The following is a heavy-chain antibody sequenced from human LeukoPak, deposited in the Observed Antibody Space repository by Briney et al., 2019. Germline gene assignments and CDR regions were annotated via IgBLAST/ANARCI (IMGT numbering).Heavy chain of an antibody. V-gene: IGHV3-33*01. CDR1: GFTFSSYG. Sequence: GGSLRLSCAASGFTFSSYGMHWVRQAPGKGLEWVAVIWYDGSNKYYADSVKGRFTISRDNSKKTLYLQMNSLRAEDTAVYYCARDGRGSYYYYYYMDVWGKGTRVTVSS. CDR3: ARDGRGSYYYYYYMDV. CDR2: IWYDGSNK. J-gene: IGHJ6*03. D-gene: IGHD1-26*01.